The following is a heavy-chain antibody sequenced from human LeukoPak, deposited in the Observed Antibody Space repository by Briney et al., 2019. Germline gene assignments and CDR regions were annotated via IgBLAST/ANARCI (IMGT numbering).Heavy chain of an antibody. D-gene: IGHD3-16*01. J-gene: IGHJ3*02. V-gene: IGHV4-39*07. Sequence: SETLSLTCTVSGGSISRYYWNWIRQPPGKGLEWIGSMYYSGSTYYNPSLKSPVTISVDTSKNQFSLKLSSVTAADTAMYYCASVLGGHAFDIWGQGTMVTVSS. CDR3: ASVLGGHAFDI. CDR1: GGSISRYY. CDR2: MYYSGST.